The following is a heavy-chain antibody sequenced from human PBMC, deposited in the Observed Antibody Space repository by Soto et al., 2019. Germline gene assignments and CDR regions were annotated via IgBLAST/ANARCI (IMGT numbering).Heavy chain of an antibody. CDR1: GSGFIRSG. D-gene: IGHD2-15*01. CDR2: IVVASGQT. V-gene: IGHV1-58*02. J-gene: IGHJ6*02. CDR3: SADRPDIGVGWWV. Sequence: SVKVSCKASGSGFIRSGIQWVRQAHGQRLEWIGWIVVASGQTNYAQNFRGRVAITRDTSTATAYIELTGLTSEDTAVYFCSADRPDIGVGWWVWGQGTTVTV.